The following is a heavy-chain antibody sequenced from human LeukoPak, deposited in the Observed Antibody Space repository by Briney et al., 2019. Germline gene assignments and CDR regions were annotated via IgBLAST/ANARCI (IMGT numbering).Heavy chain of an antibody. D-gene: IGHD1-1*01. CDR3: AKVEGLERRYVVGYYYMDV. V-gene: IGHV1-69*06. CDR1: GGTFSSYA. J-gene: IGHJ6*03. Sequence: GSSVKVSCKASGGTFSSYAFSWVRQAPGQGLEWMGGMIPIFATADYAQKFQGRVTITADTSTSTAYMELSSLRSEDTAVYYCAKVEGLERRYVVGYYYMDVWGKGTTVTVSS. CDR2: MIPIFATA.